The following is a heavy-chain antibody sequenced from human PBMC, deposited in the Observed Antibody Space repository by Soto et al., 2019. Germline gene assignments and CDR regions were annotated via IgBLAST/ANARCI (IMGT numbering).Heavy chain of an antibody. CDR1: GFTFSSYA. D-gene: IGHD6-13*01. J-gene: IGHJ3*02. V-gene: IGHV3-23*01. Sequence: PGGSLRLSCAASGFTFSSYAMSWVRQAPGKGLEWVSAISGSGGSTYYADSVKGRFTISRDNSKNTLYLQMNSLRAEDTAVYYCAKVIAAAGTTRARAFDIWGQGTMVTVS. CDR2: ISGSGGST. CDR3: AKVIAAAGTTRARAFDI.